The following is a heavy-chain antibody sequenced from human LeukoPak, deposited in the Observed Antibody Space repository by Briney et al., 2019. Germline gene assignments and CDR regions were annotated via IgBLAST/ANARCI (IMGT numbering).Heavy chain of an antibody. V-gene: IGHV3-30*03. Sequence: GGSLRLSCAASGFTFSSYSMNWVRQAPGKGLEWVAVISYDGSNKYYADSVKGRFTISRDNSKNTLYLQMNSLRAEDTAVYYCARVDSSSSFYYWGQGTLVTVSS. CDR3: ARVDSSSSFYY. D-gene: IGHD6-6*01. CDR1: GFTFSSYS. CDR2: ISYDGSNK. J-gene: IGHJ4*02.